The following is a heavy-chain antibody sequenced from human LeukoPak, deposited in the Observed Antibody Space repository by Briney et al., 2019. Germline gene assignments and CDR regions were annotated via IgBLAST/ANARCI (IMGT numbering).Heavy chain of an antibody. Sequence: ASVKVSCKASGYTFTSYDINWVRQAPGQGLEWMGIINPSGGSTSYAQKFQGRVTMTRDTSISTAYIELSRLRSDDTAVYFCARANVVTSFNYWGQGTLVTVSS. V-gene: IGHV1-46*01. CDR3: ARANVVTSFNY. J-gene: IGHJ4*02. D-gene: IGHD2-21*02. CDR1: GYTFTSYD. CDR2: INPSGGST.